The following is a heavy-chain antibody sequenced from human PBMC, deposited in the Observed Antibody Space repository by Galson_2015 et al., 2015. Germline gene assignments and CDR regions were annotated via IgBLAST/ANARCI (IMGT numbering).Heavy chain of an antibody. CDR3: AKKMPLKQWRRGYFDY. CDR2: ISGSGGST. V-gene: IGHV3-23*01. CDR1: GFTFSSYA. J-gene: IGHJ4*02. Sequence: SLRLSCAASGFTFSSYAMSWVRQAPGKGLEWVSAISGSGGSTYYADSVKGRFTISRDNSKNTVYLQMNSLRAEDTAVYYCAKKMPLKQWRRGYFDYWGQGTLVTVSS. D-gene: IGHD6-19*01.